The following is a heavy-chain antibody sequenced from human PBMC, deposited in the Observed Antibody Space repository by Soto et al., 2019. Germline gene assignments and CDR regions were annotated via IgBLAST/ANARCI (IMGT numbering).Heavy chain of an antibody. Sequence: EVQLLESGGGLVQPGGSLRLSCAASGFTFSNYAMSWVRQAPGKGLEWVSGIGGRATSAYYADAVKGRIAISRDNSYNTLFLQLNSLRAEDTAVYYCENSRYSDSSGDVYDFWGQGTLVSVSS. D-gene: IGHD3-22*01. CDR3: ENSRYSDSSGDVYDF. V-gene: IGHV3-23*01. J-gene: IGHJ4*02. CDR1: GFTFSNYA. CDR2: IGGRATSA.